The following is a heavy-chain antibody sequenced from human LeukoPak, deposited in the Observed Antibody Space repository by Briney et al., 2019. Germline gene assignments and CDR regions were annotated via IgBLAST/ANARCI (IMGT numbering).Heavy chain of an antibody. CDR1: GFTFSSYG. Sequence: GGSLRLSCAASGFTFSSYGMHWVRQAPGKGLEWVAVISYDGSNKYYADSVKGRFTISRDNSKNTLYLQMNSLRAEDTAVYYCAKDWIEYDSSCPDYWGQGTLVTVSS. CDR3: AKDWIEYDSSCPDY. J-gene: IGHJ4*02. V-gene: IGHV3-30*18. CDR2: ISYDGSNK. D-gene: IGHD3-22*01.